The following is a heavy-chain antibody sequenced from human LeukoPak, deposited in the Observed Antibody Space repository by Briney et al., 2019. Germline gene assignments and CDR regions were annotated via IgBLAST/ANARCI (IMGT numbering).Heavy chain of an antibody. V-gene: IGHV7-4-1*02. Sequence: ASVKVSCKASGYTFTSYAMNWVRQAPGQGLEWMGWINTNTGNPTYAQGFTGRFVFSLDTSVSTAYLQISSLKAEDTAVYYCARELGIQLWEGDPYYYGMDVWGQGTTVTVSS. D-gene: IGHD5-18*01. CDR3: ARELGIQLWEGDPYYYGMDV. CDR2: INTNTGNP. CDR1: GYTFTSYA. J-gene: IGHJ6*02.